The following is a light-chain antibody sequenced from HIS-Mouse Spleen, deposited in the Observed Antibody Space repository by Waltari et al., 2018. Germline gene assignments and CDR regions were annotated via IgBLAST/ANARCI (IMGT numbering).Light chain of an antibody. CDR2: DVS. V-gene: IGLV2-14*03. CDR3: SSYTSSNNWV. J-gene: IGLJ3*02. CDR1: SSDVGGYNY. Sequence: QSALTQPASVSGSPGQSITISCTGTSSDVGGYNYVSWYQQHPGKAPKLMIYDVSNRPSGVSNRFSGPKSGNTASLTISGFQAEDEADYYCSSYTSSNNWVFGGGTKLTVL.